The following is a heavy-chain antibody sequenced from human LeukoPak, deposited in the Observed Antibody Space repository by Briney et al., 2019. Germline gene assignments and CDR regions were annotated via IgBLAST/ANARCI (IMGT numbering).Heavy chain of an antibody. J-gene: IGHJ3*02. V-gene: IGHV5-51*01. CDR1: GYSFTSYW. CDR2: IWPSDSDT. D-gene: IGHD6-19*01. CDR3: ATYSSGWYYSFDI. Sequence: GESLKTSGQGSGYSFTSYWIGWVRQMPGKGLEWMGIIWPSDSDTRYSPSFQGQVTISADKSISTAYLQWSSLKASDTAMYYCATYSSGWYYSFDIWGQGTMVTVAS.